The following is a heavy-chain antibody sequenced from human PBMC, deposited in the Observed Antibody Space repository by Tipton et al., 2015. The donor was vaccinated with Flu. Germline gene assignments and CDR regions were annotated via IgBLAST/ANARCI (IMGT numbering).Heavy chain of an antibody. V-gene: IGHV4-34*01. J-gene: IGHJ6*02. CDR2: INDSRTT. CDR3: ARRGRRPHYFYYDMDV. Sequence: TLSLTCAVYGGSLSGYYWGWVRQPPGKGLEWIGEINDSRTTNYNPSLRSRVTVSLDTSKNQFSLKVDSMTAADSGLYYCARRGRRPHYFYYDMDVWAHGTRVTVSS. CDR1: GGSLSGYY. D-gene: IGHD3-16*01.